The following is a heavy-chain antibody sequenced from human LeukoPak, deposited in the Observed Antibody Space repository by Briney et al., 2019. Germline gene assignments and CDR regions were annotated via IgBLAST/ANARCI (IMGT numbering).Heavy chain of an antibody. D-gene: IGHD5-12*01. J-gene: IGHJ3*02. CDR2: MNPNSGNR. V-gene: IGHV1-8*01. CDR3: ARYSGYQGAFDI. Sequence: GASVKVSCKASGYTFTSHDICWVRQATGQGLEWMGWMNPNSGNRGYAQKFQGRVTVTRNTATSTAYMELSSLRSEDTAVYYCARYSGYQGAFDIWGQGTMVTVSS. CDR1: GYTFTSHD.